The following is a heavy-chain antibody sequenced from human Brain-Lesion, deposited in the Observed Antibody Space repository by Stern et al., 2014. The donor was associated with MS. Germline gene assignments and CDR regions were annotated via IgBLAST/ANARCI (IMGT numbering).Heavy chain of an antibody. CDR2: FDPEDGET. D-gene: IGHD1-26*01. CDR1: GYTLTELS. V-gene: IGHV1-24*01. J-gene: IGHJ4*02. Sequence: QVQLEESGAEVKKPGASVKVSCQVSGYTLTELSMHWVRQAPRKGTEWMGGFDPEDGETIYARKFQGRVTMTEDTCTDTAYMELSSLRSEDTAVYYCATLSPGAGGNYYRHFDYWGQGTLVTVSS. CDR3: ATLSPGAGGNYYRHFDY.